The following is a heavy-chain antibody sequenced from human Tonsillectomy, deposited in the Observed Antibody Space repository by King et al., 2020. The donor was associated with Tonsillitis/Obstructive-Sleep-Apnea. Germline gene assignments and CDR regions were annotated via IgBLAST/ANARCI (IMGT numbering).Heavy chain of an antibody. Sequence: QLVQSGAEVKKPGASVKVSCKASGYTFTSYYMYWVRQAPGQGLEWMGIINPSGGGTSNAQKFQGRITMTRDTSTSTVYMELSSLRSEDTAVYYFAREGSITMGVDSPDFSGRLSWFDPWGQGTLVTVSS. V-gene: IGHV1-46*01. CDR3: AREGSITMGVDSPDFSGRLSWFDP. CDR2: INPSGGGT. D-gene: IGHD3-22*01. J-gene: IGHJ5*02. CDR1: GYTFTSYY.